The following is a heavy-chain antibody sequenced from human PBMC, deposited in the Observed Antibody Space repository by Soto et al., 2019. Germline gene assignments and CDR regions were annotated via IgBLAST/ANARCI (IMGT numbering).Heavy chain of an antibody. D-gene: IGHD1-26*01. Sequence: ASVQVPCKASGYTFTSYLIHWVRQAPGQGLEWMGIINPSGGSANYAQKFQGRVTMTRDTSTSTVYMELSSLRSADTAVYYCARVLGGATPFFVYWGQGTRVTVSS. CDR3: ARVLGGATPFFVY. J-gene: IGHJ4*02. V-gene: IGHV1-46*01. CDR2: INPSGGSA. CDR1: GYTFTSYL.